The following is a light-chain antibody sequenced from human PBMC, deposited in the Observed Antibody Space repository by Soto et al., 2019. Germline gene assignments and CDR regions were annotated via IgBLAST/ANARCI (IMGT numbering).Light chain of an antibody. V-gene: IGLV2-8*01. J-gene: IGLJ2*01. Sequence: QSALTQPPSASGSPGQSVTISCSGITNDVGGYNYVSWFQQHPGKAPKLIIYDVTKRPSGVSDRLSGSRSGNTASLTVSGLQAEDAADYYCSSFAGTNYCVVFGGGTKLTVL. CDR1: TNDVGGYNY. CDR2: DVT. CDR3: SSFAGTNYCVV.